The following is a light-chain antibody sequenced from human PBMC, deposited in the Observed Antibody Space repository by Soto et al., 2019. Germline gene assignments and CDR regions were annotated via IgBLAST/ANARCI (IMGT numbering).Light chain of an antibody. Sequence: QSVLTQPPLVAKAPGRSVTISCTGSHTNIGGNSVSWYQQLPGTAPKLLIYDDDKRPSGIPDRFSGSKSGTSATLGITGFQTGDEADYYCGSWDSSLSAYVFGTGTKVTV. J-gene: IGLJ1*01. CDR3: GSWDSSLSAYV. CDR2: DDD. V-gene: IGLV1-51*01. CDR1: HTNIGGNS.